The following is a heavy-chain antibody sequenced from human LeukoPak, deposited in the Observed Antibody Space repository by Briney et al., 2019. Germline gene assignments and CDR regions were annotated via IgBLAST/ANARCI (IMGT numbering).Heavy chain of an antibody. Sequence: SETLSLTCTVSGGSISPYYWSWIRQPPGKGLEWIGFISYIGTTNYNPSLKSRVTMSLDTSKNQFSLSLSSVTAADTAVYYCARSSVGITDLITVDFDYWGQGILVSVSS. CDR3: ARSSVGITDLITVDFDY. J-gene: IGHJ4*02. CDR1: GGSISPYY. D-gene: IGHD1-20*01. CDR2: ISYIGTT. V-gene: IGHV4-59*01.